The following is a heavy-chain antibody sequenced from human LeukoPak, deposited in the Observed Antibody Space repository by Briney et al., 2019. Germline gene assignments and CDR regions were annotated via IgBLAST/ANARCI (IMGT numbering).Heavy chain of an antibody. J-gene: IGHJ4*02. V-gene: IGHV3-64D*09. CDR2: ISNSGGST. CDR3: ARILGFTLDY. Sequence: GGSLRLSCSASGFTFSTYFMHWVRQAPGKGLEYVSSISNSGGSTYYADSVKGRFTISRDNSKNTLYLQMSSLRDEDTAVYYCARILGFTLDYWGQGTLVTVSS. CDR1: GFTFSTYF.